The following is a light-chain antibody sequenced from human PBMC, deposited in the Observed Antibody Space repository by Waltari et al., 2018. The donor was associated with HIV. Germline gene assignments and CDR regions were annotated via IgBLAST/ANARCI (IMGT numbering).Light chain of an antibody. J-gene: IGLJ3*02. Sequence: SSVLTQPPSVSVAPGQTAMVTGGGNNIGRKTGQVYQPKPGQAPILVIYDDADRPSGCPERFSGSNSGNTATLTISRVEAGDEADYFCQVWDGNSDHQVFGGGTKLTVL. CDR3: QVWDGNSDHQV. V-gene: IGLV3-21*02. CDR2: DDA. CDR1: NIGRKT.